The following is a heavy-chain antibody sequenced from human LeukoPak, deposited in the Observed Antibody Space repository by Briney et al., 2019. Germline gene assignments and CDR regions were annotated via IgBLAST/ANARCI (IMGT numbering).Heavy chain of an antibody. Sequence: GGSLRLSCAASGFAFDMYSINWVRQAPGKGLEWVSTIGISGLTYYTDSVRGRFTISRDSPKNSIYLQMNSLRAEDTAGYYCARDRQYSGHDPWSGFDSWGQGTLVTVSS. D-gene: IGHD5-12*01. V-gene: IGHV3-21*06. CDR1: GFAFDMYS. J-gene: IGHJ4*02. CDR2: IGISGLT. CDR3: ARDRQYSGHDPWSGFDS.